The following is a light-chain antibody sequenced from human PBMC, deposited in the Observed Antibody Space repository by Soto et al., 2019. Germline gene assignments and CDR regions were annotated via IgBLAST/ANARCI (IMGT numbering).Light chain of an antibody. CDR2: AAF. Sequence: DIQLTQSPSFLSASVGDRVTITCRASQSISSYLAWYQQKPGKAPKLLMYAAFTLQRGVPSRFSGSGSGTEFTLAISSLQPEDFATYYCQQYNDCPFTFGQGTRLEIK. J-gene: IGKJ5*01. CDR1: QSISSY. CDR3: QQYNDCPFT. V-gene: IGKV1-9*01.